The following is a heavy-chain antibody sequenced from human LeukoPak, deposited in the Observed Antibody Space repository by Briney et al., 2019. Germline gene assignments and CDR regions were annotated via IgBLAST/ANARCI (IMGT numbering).Heavy chain of an antibody. D-gene: IGHD2-15*01. J-gene: IGHJ6*02. CDR1: GYTFTSYG. CDR3: ARALYCSGGSCPRYYYYGMDV. CDR2: ISAYNGNT. V-gene: IGHV1-18*01. Sequence: ASVKVSCKASGYTFTSYGISWVRQAPGQGLEWMGWISAYNGNTNYAQKLQGRVTMTTDTSTSTAYMELRSLRSDDTAVYYCARALYCSGGSCPRYYYYGMDVWGQGTTVTVSS.